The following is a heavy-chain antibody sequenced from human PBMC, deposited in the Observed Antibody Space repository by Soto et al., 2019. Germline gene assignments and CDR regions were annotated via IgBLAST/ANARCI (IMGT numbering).Heavy chain of an antibody. V-gene: IGHV4-59*08. CDR3: ARAFLVPAATEGHFDY. CDR1: GGSISSYY. CDR2: IYYSGST. D-gene: IGHD2-2*01. Sequence: SETLSLTCTVSGGSISSYYWSWIRQPPGKGLEWIGYIYYSGSTYYNPSLKSRVTISVDTSKNQFSLKLSSVTAADTAVYYCARAFLVPAATEGHFDYWGQGTLVTVSS. J-gene: IGHJ4*02.